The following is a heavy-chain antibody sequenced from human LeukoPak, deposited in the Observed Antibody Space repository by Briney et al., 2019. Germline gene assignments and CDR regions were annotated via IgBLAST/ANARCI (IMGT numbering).Heavy chain of an antibody. J-gene: IGHJ4*02. Sequence: GGSLRLSCATSGFTLRYYQMNWVRQAPGKGLEWVSYINVVNGAIYYADSVKGRFTISGDDSRNTLYLQMNSLRGDDTAVYYCAKDVGKWESLHFFDYWGQGTLVTVSS. CDR1: GFTLRYYQ. V-gene: IGHV3-48*04. D-gene: IGHD1-26*01. CDR2: INVVNGAI. CDR3: AKDVGKWESLHFFDY.